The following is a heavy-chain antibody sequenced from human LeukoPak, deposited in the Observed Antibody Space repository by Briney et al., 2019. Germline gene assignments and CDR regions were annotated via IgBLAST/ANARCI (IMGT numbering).Heavy chain of an antibody. D-gene: IGHD1-7*01. J-gene: IGHJ3*02. CDR2: INHSGST. CDR3: ARDGVTGTTDDAFDI. CDR1: GGSFSGYY. V-gene: IGHV4-34*01. Sequence: PSETLSLTCAVYGGSFSGYYWSWIRQPPGKGLEWIGEINHSGSTNYNPSLKSRVTMSVDTSKNQFSLKLSSETAADTAVYYCARDGVTGTTDDAFDIWGQGTMVTVSS.